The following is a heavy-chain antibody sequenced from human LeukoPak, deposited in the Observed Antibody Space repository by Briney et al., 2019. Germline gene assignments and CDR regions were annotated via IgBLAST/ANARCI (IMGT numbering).Heavy chain of an antibody. D-gene: IGHD2-15*01. J-gene: IGHJ4*02. CDR2: IGDSGGAT. CDR3: AKRSCSGGSCNFDY. CDR1: GFTFSSYA. V-gene: IGHV3-23*01. Sequence: GGSLGLSCAASGFTFSSYAMSWVRQATGKGLEWVSAIGDSGGATNYADSVKGRFTISRDNSKNTLYLQMNSLRAEDTAVYYCAKRSCSGGSCNFDYWGQGTLVTVSS.